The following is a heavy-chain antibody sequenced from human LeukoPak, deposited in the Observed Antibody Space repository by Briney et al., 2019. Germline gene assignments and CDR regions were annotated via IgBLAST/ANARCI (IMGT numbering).Heavy chain of an antibody. CDR2: IYYSGST. CDR1: GGSISTYY. CDR3: ARSERITMMLGGGFDI. D-gene: IGHD3-22*01. V-gene: IGHV4-59*08. Sequence: SETLSLTCTVSGGSISTYYGSWIRQPPGKGLEWIGYIYYSGSTNYSPSLKSRVTISVDTSKNQFSLKLSSVTAADTAVYYCARSERITMMLGGGFDIWGQGTMVTVSS. J-gene: IGHJ3*02.